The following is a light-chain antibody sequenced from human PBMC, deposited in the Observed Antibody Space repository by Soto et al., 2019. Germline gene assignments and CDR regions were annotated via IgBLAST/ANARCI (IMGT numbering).Light chain of an antibody. V-gene: IGKV1-33*01. J-gene: IGKJ5*01. CDR2: DAS. Sequence: DIQMTQSPSSLSASVGDRVTITCQASQDITNFLNWYQQKPGKAPRLLISDASHLEVGVPSRFSGRGSGTEFTFTIRSLQPEDIATYYWQQYDTVPTFAQGTRLEIK. CDR3: QQYDTVPT. CDR1: QDITNF.